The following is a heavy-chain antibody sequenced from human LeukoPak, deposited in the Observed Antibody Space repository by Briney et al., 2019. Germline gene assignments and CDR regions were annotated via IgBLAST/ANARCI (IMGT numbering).Heavy chain of an antibody. J-gene: IGHJ6*02. CDR3: ARGSYYYYGMDV. CDR2: ISSSSSTI. CDR1: GFTFSDYY. V-gene: IGHV3-11*04. Sequence: GGSLRRSCAASGFTFSDYYMSWFRQAPGKGLEWVSYISSSSSTIYYADSVKGRFTISRDNAKNSLYLQMNSLRDEDTAVYYCARGSYYYYGMDVWGQGTTVTVSS.